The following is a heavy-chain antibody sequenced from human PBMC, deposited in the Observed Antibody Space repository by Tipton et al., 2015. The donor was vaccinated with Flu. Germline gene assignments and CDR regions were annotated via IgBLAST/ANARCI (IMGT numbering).Heavy chain of an antibody. CDR3: ARDEGEGYSYGSYFDH. CDR2: ISSSGSTI. Sequence: SLRLSCAASGFTFSSYEMNWVRQAPGKGLEWVSYISSSGSTIYYADSVKSRFTISRDNAKNSLYLQMNSLRAEDTAVYYCARDEGEGYSYGSYFDHWGQGTLVTVSS. J-gene: IGHJ4*02. D-gene: IGHD5-18*01. V-gene: IGHV3-48*03. CDR1: GFTFSSYE.